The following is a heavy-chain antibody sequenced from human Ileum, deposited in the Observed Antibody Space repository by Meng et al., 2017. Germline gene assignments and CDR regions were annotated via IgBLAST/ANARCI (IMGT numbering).Heavy chain of an antibody. Sequence: QLQLQESGPGLVKPTETPSLTRIVPCGSVTSSSYDWGWIRPPPGKGLEWIGGITYTGNSYTTPSLKTRLTTSLDTSKNQFSLRLNSLTAADTAVYYCAGQPTSSGAGYSWFDPWGQGILVTVSS. D-gene: IGHD2-2*01. CDR2: ITYTGNS. J-gene: IGHJ5*02. CDR3: AGQPTSSGAGYSWFDP. CDR1: CGSVTSSSYD. V-gene: IGHV4-39*01.